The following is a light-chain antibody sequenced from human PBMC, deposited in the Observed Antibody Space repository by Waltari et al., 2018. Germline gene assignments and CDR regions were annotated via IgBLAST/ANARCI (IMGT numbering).Light chain of an antibody. V-gene: IGKV1-33*01. Sequence: DIHMTQSPSSLSAPVGDRVTITCQANQDIKQSLNWFHQKPGTAPEVLIFDASNSQTGAPSRFSGSGSGTDFTFTISSLQPEDMGTYYCQQYHSVPLTFGGGTTVEIK. J-gene: IGKJ4*01. CDR3: QQYHSVPLT. CDR2: DAS. CDR1: QDIKQS.